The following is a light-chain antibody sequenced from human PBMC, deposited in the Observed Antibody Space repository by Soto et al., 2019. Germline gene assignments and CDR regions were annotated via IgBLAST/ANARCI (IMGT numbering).Light chain of an antibody. Sequence: SYELTQPPSVSVSLGQMARITCSGEALPRKYAYWYQQKPGQFPVLVVYKDSERPSGIPERFSGSGSGTIVTLTISGVQAEDEADYYCLSADSSGTYLWVFGGGTKLTVL. V-gene: IGLV3-16*01. CDR1: ALPRKY. J-gene: IGLJ3*02. CDR3: LSADSSGTYLWV. CDR2: KDS.